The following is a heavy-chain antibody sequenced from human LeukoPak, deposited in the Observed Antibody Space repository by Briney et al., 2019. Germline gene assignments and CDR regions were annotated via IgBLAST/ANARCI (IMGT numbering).Heavy chain of an antibody. J-gene: IGHJ5*01. CDR3: TRKTWNRGNWFDS. CDR1: GYSFISYD. D-gene: IGHD1-1*01. V-gene: IGHV1-8*01. Sequence: GASVKVSCKASGYSFISYDINWVRQATGQGLEWRGWTNPSSGNTGYAQEFQGRVTMTRNTSINTAYMELSGLRSEDTAVYYCTRKTWNRGNWFDSWGQGALVTVAS. CDR2: TNPSSGNT.